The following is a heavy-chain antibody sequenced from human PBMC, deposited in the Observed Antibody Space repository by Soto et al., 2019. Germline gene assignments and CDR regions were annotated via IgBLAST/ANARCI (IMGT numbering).Heavy chain of an antibody. CDR3: ARQIMITFGGVDGFDY. CDR2: IKQDGSEK. J-gene: IGHJ4*02. V-gene: IGHV3-7*01. CDR1: GFTFSSYW. Sequence: EVQLVESGGGLVQPGGSLRLSCAASGFTFSSYWMSWVRQAPGKGLEWVANIKQDGSEKYYVDSVKGRFTISRDNAKNSLYLQMNSLRAEDTAVYYCARQIMITFGGVDGFDYWGQGTLVTVSS. D-gene: IGHD3-16*01.